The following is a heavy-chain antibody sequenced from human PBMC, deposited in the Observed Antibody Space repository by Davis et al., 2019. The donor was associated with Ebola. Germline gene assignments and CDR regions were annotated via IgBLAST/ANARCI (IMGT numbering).Heavy chain of an antibody. D-gene: IGHD4-17*01. CDR2: INPNSGGT. V-gene: IGHV1-2*04. J-gene: IGHJ6*02. CDR1: GYTFTGYY. CDR3: ARADYGDYYGMDV. Sequence: ASVKVSCKASGYTFTGYYMHWVRQAPGQGPEWMGWINPNSGGTNYAQKFQGWVTMTRDTSISTAYMELSRLRSDDTAVYYCARADYGDYYGMDVWGQGTTVTVSS.